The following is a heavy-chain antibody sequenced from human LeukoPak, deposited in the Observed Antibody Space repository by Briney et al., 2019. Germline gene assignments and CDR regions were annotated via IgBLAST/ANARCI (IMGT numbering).Heavy chain of an antibody. Sequence: SETLSLTCTVSGGSISSGGYYWSWIRQHPGKGLEWIGYIYYSGSTYYNPSLMSRVTISVDTSKNQFSLKLSSVTAADAAVYYCARATQREAFDIWGQGTMVTVSS. CDR3: ARATQREAFDI. CDR2: IYYSGST. J-gene: IGHJ3*02. V-gene: IGHV4-31*03. D-gene: IGHD1-26*01. CDR1: GGSISSGGYY.